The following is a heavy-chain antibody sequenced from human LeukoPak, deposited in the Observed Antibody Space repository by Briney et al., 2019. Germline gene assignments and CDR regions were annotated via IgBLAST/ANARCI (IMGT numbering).Heavy chain of an antibody. CDR1: GYSFTNYW. CDR3: ARTRGYSYGPPFDF. CDR2: IDPSDSYT. Sequence: GESLKISCKGSGYSFTNYWITWVRQMPGKGLEWMERIDPSDSYTNYSPSFQGHVTISADKSITIAYLQWSSLKASDTAMYYCARTRGYSYGPPFDFWGQGTLVTVSS. D-gene: IGHD5-18*01. V-gene: IGHV5-10-1*01. J-gene: IGHJ4*02.